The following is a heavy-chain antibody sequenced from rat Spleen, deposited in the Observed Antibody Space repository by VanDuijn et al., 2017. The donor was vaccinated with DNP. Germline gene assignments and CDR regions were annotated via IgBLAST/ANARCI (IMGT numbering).Heavy chain of an antibody. V-gene: IGHV1-43*01. CDR3: ARRRLPYWYFDF. D-gene: IGHD1-4*01. CDR2: INTGSGGT. CDR1: GYTFTTYY. Sequence: QVQLQQSGAELAKPGSSVKISCKASGYTFTTYYISWIKQTTGQDREYIGYINTGSGGTNYNEKFKGKAKLTVDKSSSTAFMQLSSLTPDDSAVYYCARRRLPYWYFDFWGPGAMVTVSS. J-gene: IGHJ1*01.